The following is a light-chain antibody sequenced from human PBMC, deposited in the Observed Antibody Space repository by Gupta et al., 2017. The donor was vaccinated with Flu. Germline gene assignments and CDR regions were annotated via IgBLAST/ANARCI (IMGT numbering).Light chain of an antibody. CDR3: QQYSTTPRT. CDR2: WAS. J-gene: IGKJ2*01. Sequence: SLGERATINCKSSQSVLYSSNNRNYLAWYQQKPGQPPKGLIYWASSRESGVPDRFSGSGSGTDFTLTISSLQAEDVAVYYCQQYSTTPRTFGQGTKLEIK. CDR1: QSVLYSSNNRNY. V-gene: IGKV4-1*01.